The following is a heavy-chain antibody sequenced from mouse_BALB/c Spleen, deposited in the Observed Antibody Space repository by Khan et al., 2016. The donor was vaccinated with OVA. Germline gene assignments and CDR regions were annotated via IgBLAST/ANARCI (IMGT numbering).Heavy chain of an antibody. CDR1: GFTFSSYA. V-gene: IGHV5-6-5*01. Sequence: EVELVESGGGLVKPGGSLKLSCAASGFTFSSYAMSWVRQTPEKRLEWVASISSGGSTYYPDSVKGRVTISRDNARNILYLQMSSLRSEDTAMYYCARDYYYGTGYFDVWGAGTTVTGSS. CDR2: ISSGGST. D-gene: IGHD1-1*01. CDR3: ARDYYYGTGYFDV. J-gene: IGHJ1*01.